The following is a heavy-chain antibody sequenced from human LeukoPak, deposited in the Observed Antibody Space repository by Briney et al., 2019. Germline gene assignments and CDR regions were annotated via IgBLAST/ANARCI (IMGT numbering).Heavy chain of an antibody. D-gene: IGHD2-2*01. CDR3: ARDRCSSTSCYYPAHYGMDV. CDR1: GFTVSSNY. CDR2: IYSGGST. V-gene: IGHV3-53*01. J-gene: IGHJ6*02. Sequence: GGSLRLSCAASGFTVSSNYMSWVRQAPGKGLEWVSVIYSGGSTYYADSVKGRFTISRDNSKNTLYLQMNSLRAEDTAVYYCARDRCSSTSCYYPAHYGMDVWGQGTMVTVSS.